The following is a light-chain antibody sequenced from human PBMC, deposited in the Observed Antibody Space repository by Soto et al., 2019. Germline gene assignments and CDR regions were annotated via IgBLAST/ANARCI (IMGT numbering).Light chain of an antibody. CDR2: DTS. V-gene: IGKV3-11*01. Sequence: EIVLTQSPGTLSLSPGERATLSCRASQHINRNFLVWYQQKVGQAPRLLIYDTSKRATGIPARFSGSGSGTGFTFTLTISSLQPEDFAVYYCQQRSNWPTFGGGTKVQIK. CDR1: QHINRNF. J-gene: IGKJ4*01. CDR3: QQRSNWPT.